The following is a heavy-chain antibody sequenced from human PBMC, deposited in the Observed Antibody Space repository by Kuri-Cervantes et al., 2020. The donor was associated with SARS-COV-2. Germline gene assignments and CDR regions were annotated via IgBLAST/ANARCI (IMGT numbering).Heavy chain of an antibody. CDR2: ISYDGSNK. J-gene: IGHJ6*03. V-gene: IGHV3-30*03. CDR3: ARGGYYYMDV. Sequence: GESLKISCAASGFTFSSYSMNWVRQAPGKGLEWVAVISYDGSNKYYADSVKGRFTISRDNSKNTLYLQMNSLRAEDTAVYYCARGGYYYMDVWGKGTTVTVSS. CDR1: GFTFSSYS.